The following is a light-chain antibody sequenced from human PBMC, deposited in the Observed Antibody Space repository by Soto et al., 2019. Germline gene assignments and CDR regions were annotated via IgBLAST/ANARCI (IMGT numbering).Light chain of an antibody. Sequence: QSVLTQPASVSGSPGQSITISCTGTSSDVGAYNYVSWYQQHPGKAPKLVIYDVTSRPSGVSNRFSGSKSGNTASLTISGLQAEDEADYYCSSYTTSATLCIFGGGTKVTVL. CDR1: SSDVGAYNY. V-gene: IGLV2-14*01. J-gene: IGLJ2*01. CDR2: DVT. CDR3: SSYTTSATLCI.